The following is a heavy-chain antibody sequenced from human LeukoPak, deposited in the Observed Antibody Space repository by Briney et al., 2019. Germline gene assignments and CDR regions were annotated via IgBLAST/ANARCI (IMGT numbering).Heavy chain of an antibody. Sequence: SETLSLTCAVYGGSFSGYYWSWIRQPPGKGLEWIGEINHSGSTNYNPSLKSRVTISVDTSKNQFSLKLSSVTAADTAVYYCARGKMAAGEGDFDYWGQGTLVTVSS. V-gene: IGHV4-34*01. J-gene: IGHJ4*02. CDR2: INHSGST. CDR3: ARGKMAAGEGDFDY. D-gene: IGHD5-24*01. CDR1: GGSFSGYY.